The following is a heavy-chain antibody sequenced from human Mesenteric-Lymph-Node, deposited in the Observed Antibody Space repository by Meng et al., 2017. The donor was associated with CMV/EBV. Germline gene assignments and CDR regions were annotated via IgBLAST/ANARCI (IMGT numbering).Heavy chain of an antibody. CDR3: ARSERDAYNVWAFDI. V-gene: IGHV4-4*02. J-gene: IGHJ3*02. Sequence: SETLSLTCAVSGASIGSTNWWSWVRQPPGKGLEWIGEIYRSGSTNYNPSLKSRVTISADKSKTQFSLRLTSVTAADTAIYYCARSERDAYNVWAFDIWGQGTMVTVSS. CDR1: GASIGSTNW. D-gene: IGHD5-24*01. CDR2: IYRSGST.